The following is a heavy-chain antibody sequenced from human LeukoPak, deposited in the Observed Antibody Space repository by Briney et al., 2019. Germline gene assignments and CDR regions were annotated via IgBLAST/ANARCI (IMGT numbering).Heavy chain of an antibody. CDR3: ARDAGIAVARTFDY. CDR2: TYYRSKWYS. V-gene: IGHV6-1*01. Sequence: SQTLSLTCAISGDSVSSNSAAWNWIRQSPSRGLEWLGRTYYRSKWYSDYPLSVKSRITINPDTSKNQFSLQLNSVTPEDTAVYYCARDAGIAVARTFDYWGQGTLVTVSS. CDR1: GDSVSSNSAA. J-gene: IGHJ4*02. D-gene: IGHD6-19*01.